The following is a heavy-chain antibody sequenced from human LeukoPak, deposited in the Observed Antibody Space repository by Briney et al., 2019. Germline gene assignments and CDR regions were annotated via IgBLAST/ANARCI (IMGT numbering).Heavy chain of an antibody. CDR1: GFTFSSYG. CDR3: AAPNFWSGYYALGY. D-gene: IGHD3-3*01. J-gene: IGHJ4*02. Sequence: HPGGSLRLSCAASGFTFSSYGMHWVRQAPGKGLEWVAVISCDGSNKYYADSVKGRFTISRDNSKNTLYLQMNSLRAEDTAVYYCAAPNFWSGYYALGYWGQGTLVTVSS. CDR2: ISCDGSNK. V-gene: IGHV3-30*03.